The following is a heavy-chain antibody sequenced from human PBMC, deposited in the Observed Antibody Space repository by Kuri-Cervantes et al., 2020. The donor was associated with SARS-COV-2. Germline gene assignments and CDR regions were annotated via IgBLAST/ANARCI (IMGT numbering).Heavy chain of an antibody. V-gene: IGHV3-30*02. J-gene: IGHJ4*02. CDR3: ARDLGGYNYN. CDR1: GFTFTNHG. CDR2: IWYDGSNK. D-gene: IGHD5-24*01. Sequence: GGSLRLSCAASGFTFTNHGMHWVRQAPGKGLEWVALIWYDGSNKYYADSVKGRFTISRDNSKNTLYLQMNSLRAEDTAVYYCARDLGGYNYNWGQGTLVTVSS.